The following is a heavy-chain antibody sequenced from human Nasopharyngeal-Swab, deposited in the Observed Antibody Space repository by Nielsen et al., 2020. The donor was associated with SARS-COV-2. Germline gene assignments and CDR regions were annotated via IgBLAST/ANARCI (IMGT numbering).Heavy chain of an antibody. Sequence: SVKVSCKASGGTFSSYAISWVRQAPGQGLEWMGGIIPIFGTANYAQKFQGRVTITADESTSTAYMELSSLRSEDTAVYYCARDRKGAYYYDSSGYSNWFEPWGQGTLVTVSS. CDR3: ARDRKGAYYYDSSGYSNWFEP. CDR2: IIPIFGTA. V-gene: IGHV1-69*13. J-gene: IGHJ5*02. D-gene: IGHD3-22*01. CDR1: GGTFSSYA.